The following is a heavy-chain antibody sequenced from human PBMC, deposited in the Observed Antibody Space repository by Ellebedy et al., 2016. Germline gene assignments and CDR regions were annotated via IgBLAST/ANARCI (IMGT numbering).Heavy chain of an antibody. Sequence: GESLKISCAASGFSFSTHSMHWVRQAPGEGLEWVAYITSDTRTISYGDSVKGRFTISRDNAKNSLSLQMFSLRGDDTAVYYCARSVEGRFDYWGQGVPVTVSS. J-gene: IGHJ4*02. CDR1: GFSFSTHS. CDR2: ITSDTRTI. V-gene: IGHV3-48*04. CDR3: ARSVEGRFDY. D-gene: IGHD6-19*01.